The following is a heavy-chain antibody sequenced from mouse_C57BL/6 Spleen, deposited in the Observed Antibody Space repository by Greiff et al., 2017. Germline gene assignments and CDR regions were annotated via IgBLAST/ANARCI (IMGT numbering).Heavy chain of an antibody. J-gene: IGHJ4*01. CDR2: IYPGDGDT. CDR3: ARGTGTLDAMDY. D-gene: IGHD4-1*01. Sequence: QVQLQQSGPELVKPGASVKISCKASGYAFSSSWMNWVKQRPGKGLEWIGRIYPGDGDTNYNGKFKGKATLTADKSSSTAYMQLSSLTSEDSAVYFCARGTGTLDAMDYWGQGTSVTVSS. CDR1: GYAFSSSW. V-gene: IGHV1-82*01.